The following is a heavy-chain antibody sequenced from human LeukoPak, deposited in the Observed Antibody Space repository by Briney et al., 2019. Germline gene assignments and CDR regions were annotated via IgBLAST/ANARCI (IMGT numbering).Heavy chain of an antibody. CDR3: AREEAAAGTTYLHY. V-gene: IGHV4-4*07. D-gene: IGHD6-13*01. CDR1: GGSISSYY. CDR2: IYTSGST. J-gene: IGHJ4*02. Sequence: PSETLSLTCTVSGGSISSYYWSWIRQPAGKGLEWIGRIYTSGSTNYNPSLKSRVTMSVDTSKDQFSLKLSSVTAADTAVYYCAREEAAAGTTYLHYWGQGTLVTVSS.